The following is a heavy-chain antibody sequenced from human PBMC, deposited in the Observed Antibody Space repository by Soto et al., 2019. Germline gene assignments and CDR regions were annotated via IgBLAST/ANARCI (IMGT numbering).Heavy chain of an antibody. CDR1: GFTFSSYS. CDR3: ATKYCSSTSCHHFDF. CDR2: ISSSSSYI. J-gene: IGHJ4*02. Sequence: EVQLVESGGGLVKPGGSLRLSCAASGFTFSSYSMNWVRQAPGKGLEWVSSISSSSSYIYYADSVKGRFTISRDNAKNSLYLQMIRLRAEDTAVYYCATKYCSSTSCHHFDFWGQGALVTVSS. V-gene: IGHV3-21*01. D-gene: IGHD2-2*01.